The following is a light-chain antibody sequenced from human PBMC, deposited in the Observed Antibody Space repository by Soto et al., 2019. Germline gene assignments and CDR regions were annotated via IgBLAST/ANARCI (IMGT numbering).Light chain of an antibody. J-gene: IGKJ1*01. CDR1: QSISSY. V-gene: IGKV1-39*01. CDR2: AAS. Sequence: DIQMTQSAASLSSSVGYRVTSTCLASQSISSYLNWYQQKPGKAPKLLIYAASSLQSGVPSRFSGSGSGTDFTLTISSLQPEDFATYYCQQSYSTPRTFGQGTKVDIK. CDR3: QQSYSTPRT.